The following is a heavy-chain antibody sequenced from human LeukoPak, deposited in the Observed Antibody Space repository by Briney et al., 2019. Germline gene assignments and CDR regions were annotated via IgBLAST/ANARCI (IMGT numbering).Heavy chain of an antibody. Sequence: GGSLRLSCAASGFTFSSYAMSWVRQAPGKGLEWVSAISGSGGSTYYADSVKGRFTISRDNSKNTLYLQMNSLRAEDTAVYYCARGFYCSSTSCYNNWFDPWGQGTLVTVSS. D-gene: IGHD2-2*02. V-gene: IGHV3-23*01. CDR2: ISGSGGST. J-gene: IGHJ5*02. CDR1: GFTFSSYA. CDR3: ARGFYCSSTSCYNNWFDP.